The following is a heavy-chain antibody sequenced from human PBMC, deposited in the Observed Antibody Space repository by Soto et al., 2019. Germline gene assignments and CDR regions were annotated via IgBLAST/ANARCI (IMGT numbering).Heavy chain of an antibody. CDR1: GGSISSYY. V-gene: IGHV4-59*01. D-gene: IGHD5-18*01. J-gene: IGHJ4*02. Sequence: SETLSLTCTVSGGSISSYYWSWIRQPPGKGLEWIGYIYYSGSTNYNPSLKSRVTISVDTSKNQFSLKLSSVTAADTAVYYCARGQNGVDTAMVLDYWGQGTLVTVS. CDR3: ARGQNGVDTAMVLDY. CDR2: IYYSGST.